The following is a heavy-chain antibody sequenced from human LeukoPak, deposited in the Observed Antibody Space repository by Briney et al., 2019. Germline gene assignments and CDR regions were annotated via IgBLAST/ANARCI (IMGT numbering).Heavy chain of an antibody. V-gene: IGHV3-72*01. CDR1: GFTFSDHY. CDR3: TREGRYCSSTSCYVCLDF. CDR2: IKNKANSYTT. J-gene: IGHJ4*02. D-gene: IGHD2-2*01. Sequence: PGGSLRHSCAASGFTFSDHYMDWVRQAPGKGLEWVGRIKNKANSYTTEYAASVKGRFTVSREDSKNALYLQMNSLKTEDTAVYYCTREGRYCSSTSCYVCLDFWGQGTLVTVSS.